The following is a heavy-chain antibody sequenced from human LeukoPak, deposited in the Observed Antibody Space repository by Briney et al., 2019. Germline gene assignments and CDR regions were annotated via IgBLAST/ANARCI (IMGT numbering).Heavy chain of an antibody. CDR1: GYSFTTYW. CDR3: ARPAWLQPPGNWFDP. D-gene: IGHD5-24*01. J-gene: IGHJ5*02. CDR2: IYPGDSDT. V-gene: IGHV5-51*01. Sequence: GESLKISCKGSGYSFTTYWIGWVRQMPGKGLEWMGIIYPGDSDTRYSPSFQGQVAISADRSSSTAYLQWSSLKASDTAMYYCARPAWLQPPGNWFDPWGQGTLVTVSS.